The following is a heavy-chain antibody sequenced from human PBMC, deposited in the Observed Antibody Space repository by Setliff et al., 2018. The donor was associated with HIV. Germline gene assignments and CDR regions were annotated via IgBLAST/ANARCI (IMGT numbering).Heavy chain of an antibody. CDR3: AKDRWYNWYFDL. D-gene: IGHD2-15*01. CDR1: GFTFSSYA. V-gene: IGHV3-30*04. J-gene: IGHJ2*01. CDR2: ISYDGSST. Sequence: GGSLRLSCAASGFTFSSYAMNWVRQAPGKGLEWVAVISYDGSSTSYADSVKGRFTISRDNAKNTLYLQMNSLRAEGTAVYYCAKDRWYNWYFDLWGRGTLVTVSS.